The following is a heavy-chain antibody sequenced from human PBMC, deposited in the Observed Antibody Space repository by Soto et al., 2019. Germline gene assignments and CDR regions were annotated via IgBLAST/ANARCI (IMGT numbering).Heavy chain of an antibody. D-gene: IGHD1-20*01. CDR2: INPSGGST. CDR3: ASDNCNLHNWFDP. Sequence: ASVKVSCKASGYTFTSYYMHWVRQAPGQGLEWMGIINPSGGSTSYAQKFQGRVTMTRDTSTSTAYMELSRLRSEDTAVYYCASDNCNLHNWFDPWGQGTLVTVSS. J-gene: IGHJ5*02. V-gene: IGHV1-46*01. CDR1: GYTFTSYY.